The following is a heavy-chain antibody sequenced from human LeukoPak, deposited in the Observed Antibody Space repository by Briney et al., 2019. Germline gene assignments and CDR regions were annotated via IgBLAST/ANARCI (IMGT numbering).Heavy chain of an antibody. D-gene: IGHD5-18*01. CDR1: GFTFSDYY. CDR2: ISGTGDTT. J-gene: IGHJ4*02. V-gene: IGHV3-23*01. Sequence: GGSLRLSCAASGFTFSDYYMSWIRQAPGEGLEWVSTISGTGDTTYYADSLKGRFTISRDNSKNTLYLQMNSLGAEDTAVYYCASLDTAMVNWGQGTLVTVSS. CDR3: ASLDTAMVN.